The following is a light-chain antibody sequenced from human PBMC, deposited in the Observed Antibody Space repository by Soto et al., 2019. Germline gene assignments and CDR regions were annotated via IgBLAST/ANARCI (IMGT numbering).Light chain of an antibody. CDR2: AAS. J-gene: IGKJ5*01. Sequence: DIQLTQSPFFLSASVGDRVTITCRASQVISSYLVWYQQKPGKAPKSLIYAASTLQSGVPSRFSGSGSGTEFTPTISSLHPEDSATYYCRQHDSFPITFGQGTRLDIK. V-gene: IGKV1-9*01. CDR3: RQHDSFPIT. CDR1: QVISSY.